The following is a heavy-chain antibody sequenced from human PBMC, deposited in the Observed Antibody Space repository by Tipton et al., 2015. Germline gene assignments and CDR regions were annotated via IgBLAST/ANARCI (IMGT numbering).Heavy chain of an antibody. Sequence: RCSWWSWVRQPPGKGLEWIGEIHHSGSTTYNASLKSRVTISVDTSKNQFSLKLSSVTAADTAVYYCARLGDYYDRSGYDYWGQGTLVTVSS. J-gene: IGHJ4*02. CDR2: IHHSGST. V-gene: IGHV4-4*02. D-gene: IGHD3-22*01. CDR1: RCSW. CDR3: ARLGDYYDRSGYDY.